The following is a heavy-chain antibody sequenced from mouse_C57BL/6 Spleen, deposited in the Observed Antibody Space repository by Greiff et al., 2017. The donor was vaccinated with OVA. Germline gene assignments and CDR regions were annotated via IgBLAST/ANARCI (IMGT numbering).Heavy chain of an antibody. D-gene: IGHD4-1*02. Sequence: EVQLVESGGGLVKPGGSLKLSCAASGFTFSDYGMHWVRQAPEKGLEWVAYISSGSSTIYYADTVKGRFTISRDNAKNTPFLQMTSLRSEDTAMYYCARPQLVDYAMDYWGQGTSVTVSS. CDR2: ISSGSSTI. CDR1: GFTFSDYG. J-gene: IGHJ4*01. V-gene: IGHV5-17*01. CDR3: ARPQLVDYAMDY.